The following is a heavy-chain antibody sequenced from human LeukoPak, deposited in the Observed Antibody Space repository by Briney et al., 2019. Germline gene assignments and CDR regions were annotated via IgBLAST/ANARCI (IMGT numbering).Heavy chain of an antibody. V-gene: IGHV3-64*01. CDR2: ISSNGGST. J-gene: IGHJ6*03. CDR3: ARGSAGGQLWDYYYYMDV. D-gene: IGHD5-18*01. CDR1: GFTFSSYA. Sequence: GGSLRLSCAASGFTFSSYAMHWVRQAPGKGLEYVSAISSNGGSTYYANSVKGRYTISRDNSKNTLYLQMGSLRAEDMAVYYCARGSAGGQLWDYYYYMDVWGKGTTVTVSS.